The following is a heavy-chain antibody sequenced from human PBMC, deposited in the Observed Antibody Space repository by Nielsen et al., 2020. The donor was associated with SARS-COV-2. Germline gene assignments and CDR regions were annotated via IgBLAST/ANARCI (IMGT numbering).Heavy chain of an antibody. J-gene: IGHJ4*02. D-gene: IGHD3-10*01. Sequence: VRQAPGKGLEWVSSISSSSSYIYYADSVKGRFTISRDNAKNSLYLQMNSLRAEDTAVYYCARDLLNYGSGSYFLGGYWGQGTLVTVSS. V-gene: IGHV3-21*01. CDR2: ISSSSSYI. CDR3: ARDLLNYGSGSYFLGGY.